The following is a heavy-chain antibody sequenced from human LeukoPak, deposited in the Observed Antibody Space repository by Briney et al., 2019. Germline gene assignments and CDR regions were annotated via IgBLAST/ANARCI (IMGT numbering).Heavy chain of an antibody. D-gene: IGHD3-16*02. J-gene: IGHJ4*02. CDR2: IYSGGST. CDR3: ARDLFRLGELSLRGAGDY. CDR1: GFTVSSNY. Sequence: GGSLRLSCAASGFTVSSNYMSWVRQAPGKGLEWVSVIYSGGSTYYADSVKGRFTISRDNSKNTLYLQMNSLRAEDTAVYYCARDLFRLGELSLRGAGDYWGQGTLVTVSS. V-gene: IGHV3-53*01.